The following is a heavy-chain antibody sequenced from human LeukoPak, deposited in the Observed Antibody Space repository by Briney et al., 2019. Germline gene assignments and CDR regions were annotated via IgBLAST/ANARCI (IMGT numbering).Heavy chain of an antibody. V-gene: IGHV4-59*08. Sequence: TSETLSLTCTVSGGAISGYFWSWIRQPPGKGLEWIGYIYYRERTNYNPSLKSRVTISVDTSKNQFSLKLSSVTAADTAVYYCASLSIVGATNDYWGQGTLVTVSS. D-gene: IGHD1-26*01. J-gene: IGHJ4*02. CDR3: ASLSIVGATNDY. CDR2: IYYRERT. CDR1: GGAISGYF.